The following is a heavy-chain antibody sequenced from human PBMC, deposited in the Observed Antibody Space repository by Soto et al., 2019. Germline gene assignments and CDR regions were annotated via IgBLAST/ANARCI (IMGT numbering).Heavy chain of an antibody. Sequence: GGSLRLSCAASGFTFSSYGMHWVRQAPGKGLEWVAVISYDGSNKYYADSVKGRFTISRDNSKNTLYLQMNSLRAEDTAVYYCAKERLVVIRGPFDYWGQGTLVTVSS. CDR1: GFTFSSYG. CDR2: ISYDGSNK. D-gene: IGHD3-22*01. V-gene: IGHV3-30*18. J-gene: IGHJ4*02. CDR3: AKERLVVIRGPFDY.